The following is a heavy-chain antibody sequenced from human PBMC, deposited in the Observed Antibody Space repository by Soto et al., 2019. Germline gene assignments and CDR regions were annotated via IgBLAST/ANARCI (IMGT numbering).Heavy chain of an antibody. CDR3: ARLHCDSPNCVPLDP. J-gene: IGHJ5*02. D-gene: IGHD2-2*01. CDR2: IYYSGTS. V-gene: IGHV4-39*01. CDR1: GGSIRDDRYY. Sequence: QLQLQESGPGLVKPSETLSFTCTVSGGSIRDDRYYWGWIRQPPGKGLEWIGSIYYSGTSSYNPSLKSRVTMSVDTSKKQLSLRLSSVTAADTAVYYCARLHCDSPNCVPLDPWGQGTLVIVSS.